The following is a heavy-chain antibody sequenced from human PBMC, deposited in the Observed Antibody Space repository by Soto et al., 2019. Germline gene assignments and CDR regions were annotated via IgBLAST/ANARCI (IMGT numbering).Heavy chain of an antibody. CDR2: LSAGGGST. Sequence: GGSLRLSCAASGFTFGAFAIAWVRQRPGDGLEWVSRLSAGGGSTYCNNSVRGRFTISRDNSNGTLFLQMNNLRAEDTAVYFCRKSHRATPVDQRYWSVDLWGGGTLVTVS. V-gene: IGHV3-23*01. CDR3: RKSHRATPVDQRYWSVDL. D-gene: IGHD5-12*01. CDR1: GFTFGAFA. J-gene: IGHJ2*01.